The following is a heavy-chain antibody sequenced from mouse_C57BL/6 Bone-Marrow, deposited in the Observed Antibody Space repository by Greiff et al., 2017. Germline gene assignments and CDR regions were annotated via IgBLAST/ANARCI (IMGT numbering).Heavy chain of an antibody. Sequence: EVQLQQSGAELVKPGASVKLSCTASGFNIKDYYMHWVKQRTEQGLEWIGRIDPEDGETKYAPKFQGKGTITADTSSHTAYLQLSSLTSEDTAVYYCAHYYGSSYDYFDYWGQGTTLTVSS. V-gene: IGHV14-2*01. CDR2: IDPEDGET. J-gene: IGHJ2*01. D-gene: IGHD1-1*01. CDR1: GFNIKDYY. CDR3: AHYYGSSYDYFDY.